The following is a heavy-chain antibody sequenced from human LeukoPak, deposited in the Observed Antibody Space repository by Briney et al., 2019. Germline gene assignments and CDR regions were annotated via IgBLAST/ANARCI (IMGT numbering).Heavy chain of an antibody. V-gene: IGHV4-34*01. Sequence: SETLSLTCAVYGGSFSGYYWSWIRQPPGKGLEWIGEINHSGSTNYNPSLKSQVTISVDTSKNQFSLKLSSVTAADTAVHYCARGNSGYYPNQRYNWFDPWGQGTLVTVSS. CDR1: GGSFSGYY. J-gene: IGHJ5*02. D-gene: IGHD3-22*01. CDR2: INHSGST. CDR3: ARGNSGYYPNQRYNWFDP.